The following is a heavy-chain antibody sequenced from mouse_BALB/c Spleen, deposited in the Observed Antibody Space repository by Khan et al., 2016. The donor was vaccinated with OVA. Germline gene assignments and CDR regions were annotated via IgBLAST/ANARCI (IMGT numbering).Heavy chain of an antibody. CDR2: IDPANGNT. V-gene: IGHV14-3*02. CDR1: GFNIKDTY. D-gene: IGHD3-1*01. CDR3: ARGAPGLAWFAY. J-gene: IGHJ3*01. Sequence: VRLQQSGAELVKPGASVKLSCTASGFNIKDTYMHWVKQRPEQGLEWIGRIDPANGNTKYDPKFQGKATITADTSSNTAYLQLSSLTSEDTAVYYCARGAPGLAWFAYWGQGTLVTVSA.